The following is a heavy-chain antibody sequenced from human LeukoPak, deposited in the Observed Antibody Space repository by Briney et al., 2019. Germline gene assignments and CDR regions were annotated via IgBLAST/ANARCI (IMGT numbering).Heavy chain of an antibody. CDR2: IIPIFGTA. Sequence: ASVKVSCKASGGTFSSYAISWVRQAPGQGLEWMGGIIPIFGTANYAQKFQGRVTITTDESTSTACMELSNLRSEDTAVYYCARNIAADGTVFGYWGQGTLVTVSS. J-gene: IGHJ4*02. D-gene: IGHD6-13*01. V-gene: IGHV1-69*05. CDR3: ARNIAADGTVFGY. CDR1: GGTFSSYA.